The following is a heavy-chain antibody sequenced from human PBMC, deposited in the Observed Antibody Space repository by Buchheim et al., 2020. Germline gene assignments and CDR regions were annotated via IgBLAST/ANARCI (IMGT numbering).Heavy chain of an antibody. D-gene: IGHD3-22*01. Sequence: QVQLVESGGGVVQPGRSLRLSCAASGFTFSSSGLHWIRQAPGKGLEWVAVISYDGSYKYYADSVKGRFTISRATSKKTRYLRMNSQRTEDTAVYYCAKDPVSGYYDSSGLDFWGQGTL. CDR2: ISYDGSYK. J-gene: IGHJ4*02. CDR1: GFTFSSSG. V-gene: IGHV3-30*18. CDR3: AKDPVSGYYDSSGLDF.